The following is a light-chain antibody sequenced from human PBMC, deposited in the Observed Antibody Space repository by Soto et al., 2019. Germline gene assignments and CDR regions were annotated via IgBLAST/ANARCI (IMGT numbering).Light chain of an antibody. CDR1: QSFXSSY. Sequence: IVLTQSTGSLSLSPGERATLSCRARQSFXSSYLAWYQQKPGQAPRLPXDATASTATGSPDRLSGSGSETDFTLTISRLEPEDFSVYYFQQYRSAPRTFGGGTKVDIK. CDR2: ATA. V-gene: IGKV3-20*01. J-gene: IGKJ4*02. CDR3: QQYRSAPRT.